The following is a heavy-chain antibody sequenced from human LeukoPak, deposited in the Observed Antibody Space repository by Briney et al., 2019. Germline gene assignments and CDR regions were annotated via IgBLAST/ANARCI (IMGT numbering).Heavy chain of an antibody. CDR1: GGSVSDYY. V-gene: IGHV4-59*02. Sequence: SETLSLTCTISGGSVSDYYWSWIRQSPGKGLEWIGYIYHTGSTSYSPSLKSRVTISADTSQNQFSLKLSSVTAADTAVYYCARSYLDYYYYMDVWGKGTTVTVSS. CDR2: IYHTGST. J-gene: IGHJ6*03. CDR3: ARSYLDYYYYMDV. D-gene: IGHD3-10*01.